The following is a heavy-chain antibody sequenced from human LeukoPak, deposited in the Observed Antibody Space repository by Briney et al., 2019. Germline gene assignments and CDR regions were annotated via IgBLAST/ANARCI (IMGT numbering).Heavy chain of an antibody. D-gene: IGHD3-10*01. Sequence: SQTLSLTCAISGDSVSSNSVTWNWIRQSPSRGLEWLGRTYYRSKWYNDYAVSVKSRVTINPDTSKNQFSLQLNSVTPEDTAVYYCARGMVRELDYWGQGTLVTVSS. CDR3: ARGMVRELDY. J-gene: IGHJ4*02. V-gene: IGHV6-1*01. CDR1: GDSVSSNSVT. CDR2: TYYRSKWYN.